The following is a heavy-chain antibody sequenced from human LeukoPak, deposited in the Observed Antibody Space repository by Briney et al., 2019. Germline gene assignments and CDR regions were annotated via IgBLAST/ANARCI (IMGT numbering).Heavy chain of an antibody. CDR2: IYYSGST. J-gene: IGHJ3*02. CDR1: GSSISSYY. Sequence: PSETLSLTCTVSGSSISSYYWSWIRQPPGKGLEWIGYIYYSGSTNYNPSLKSRVTISVDTSKNQFSLKLSSVTAADTAVYYCARRRGSSGAFDIWGQGTMVTVSS. D-gene: IGHD6-6*01. CDR3: ARRRGSSGAFDI. V-gene: IGHV4-59*08.